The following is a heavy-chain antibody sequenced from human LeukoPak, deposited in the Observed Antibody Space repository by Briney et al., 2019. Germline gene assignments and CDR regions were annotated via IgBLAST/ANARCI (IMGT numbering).Heavy chain of an antibody. J-gene: IGHJ4*02. CDR2: ISWDGGST. D-gene: IGHD6-13*01. CDR3: AKANGGYSSSWYQFQLGY. Sequence: PGGSLRLSCAASGFTFDDYAMRWVRQAPGKGLEWVSLISWDGGSTYYADSVKGRFTISRDNSKNSLYLQMNSLRAEDTALYYCAKANGGYSSSWYQFQLGYWGQGTLVTVSS. V-gene: IGHV3-43D*04. CDR1: GFTFDDYA.